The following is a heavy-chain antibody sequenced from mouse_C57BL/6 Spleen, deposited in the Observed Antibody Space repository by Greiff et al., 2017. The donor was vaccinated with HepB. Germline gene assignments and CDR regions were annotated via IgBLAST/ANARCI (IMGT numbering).Heavy chain of an antibody. V-gene: IGHV5-17*01. CDR2: ISSGSSTI. CDR3: ARSNYGNYGGLAY. CDR1: GFTFSDYG. J-gene: IGHJ3*01. Sequence: EVKLVESGGGLVKPGGSLKLSCAASGFTFSDYGMHWVRQAPEKGLEWVAYISSGSSTIYYADTVKGRFTISRDNAKNTLFLQMTSLRSEDTAMYYCARSNYGNYGGLAYWGQGTLVTVSA. D-gene: IGHD2-1*01.